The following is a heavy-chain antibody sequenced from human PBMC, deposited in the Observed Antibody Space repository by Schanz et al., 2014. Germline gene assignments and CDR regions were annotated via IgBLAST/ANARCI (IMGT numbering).Heavy chain of an antibody. Sequence: QVQLVQSGAEVKKPGASVKVSCKASGYTFTSDSMHWVRQAPGQGLEWMGWISPYNGNTNYAPKVQGRVTVTTDTSTSTVYMELRSLTSDDTAVYFCARGFDVWDRWGQGTLVIVSS. CDR1: GYTFTSDS. J-gene: IGHJ4*02. CDR3: ARGFDVWDR. D-gene: IGHD3-3*01. CDR2: ISPYNGNT. V-gene: IGHV1-18*04.